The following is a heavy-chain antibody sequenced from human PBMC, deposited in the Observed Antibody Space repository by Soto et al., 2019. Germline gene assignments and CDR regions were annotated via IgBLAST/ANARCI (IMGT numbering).Heavy chain of an antibody. CDR2: ISAYNGNT. V-gene: IGHV1-18*01. Sequence: ASVKVSCKASGYTFTSYGISWVRQAPGQGLEWMGRISAYNGNTNYAQKLQGRVTMTTDTSTSTAYMELRSLRSDDTAVYYFARDPADFWSGYYTGPSLLFDYWGQGTLVTVSS. D-gene: IGHD3-3*01. CDR1: GYTFTSYG. CDR3: ARDPADFWSGYYTGPSLLFDY. J-gene: IGHJ4*02.